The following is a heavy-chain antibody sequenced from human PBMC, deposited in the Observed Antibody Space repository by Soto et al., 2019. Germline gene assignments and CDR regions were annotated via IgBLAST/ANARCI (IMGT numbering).Heavy chain of an antibody. CDR1: GFTFSSYG. CDR2: ISYDGSKK. V-gene: IGHV3-30*18. J-gene: IGHJ4*02. D-gene: IGHD1-26*01. Sequence: GGSLRLSCAASGFTFSSYGMHWVRQAPGKGLEWVAVISYDGSKKYYADSVKGRFTISRDNSKNTLYLQMNSLRAEDTAVYYCAKDIGGGAAGDCFDYWGQGTLVTVSS. CDR3: AKDIGGGAAGDCFDY.